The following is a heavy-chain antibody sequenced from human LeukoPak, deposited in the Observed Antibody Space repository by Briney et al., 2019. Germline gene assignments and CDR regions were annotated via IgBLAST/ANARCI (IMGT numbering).Heavy chain of an antibody. CDR3: ARLGPTSSGWPESFDY. J-gene: IGHJ4*02. CDR2: IKRDGSEK. Sequence: GGSLRLSCAASGFTFSSYWMNWVRQAPGKGLEWVANIKRDGSEKYYVDSVKGRFTISRDNAKNSLDLQMNSLRVEDTAVYYCARLGPTSSGWPESFDYWGQGTLVTVSS. CDR1: GFTFSSYW. V-gene: IGHV3-7*03. D-gene: IGHD6-19*01.